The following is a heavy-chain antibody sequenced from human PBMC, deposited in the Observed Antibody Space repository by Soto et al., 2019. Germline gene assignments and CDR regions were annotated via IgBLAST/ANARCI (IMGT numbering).Heavy chain of an antibody. J-gene: IGHJ4*02. CDR3: ARESEDLTSNFDC. Sequence: GGSLRLSCAASGFTFTRYSMNWVRQAPGKGLEWVSSISSTTNYIYYGDSMKGRFTISRDNAKNSLYLEMNSLRAEDTAVYYCARESEDLTSNFDCWGQGTLVTVSS. CDR2: ISSTTNYI. CDR1: GFTFTRYS. V-gene: IGHV3-21*06.